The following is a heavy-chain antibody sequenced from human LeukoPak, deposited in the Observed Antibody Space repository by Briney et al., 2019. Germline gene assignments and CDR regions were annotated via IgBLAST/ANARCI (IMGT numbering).Heavy chain of an antibody. V-gene: IGHV4-34*01. D-gene: IGHD4-17*01. CDR2: INHSGST. J-gene: IGHJ4*02. Sequence: SETLSLTCAVYGGSFSGYYWSWIRRPPGKGLEWIGEINHSGSTNYNPSLKSRVTISVDTSKNQFSLKLSSVTAADTAVYYCARGLYGDYPMGYFDYWGQGTLVTVSS. CDR1: GGSFSGYY. CDR3: ARGLYGDYPMGYFDY.